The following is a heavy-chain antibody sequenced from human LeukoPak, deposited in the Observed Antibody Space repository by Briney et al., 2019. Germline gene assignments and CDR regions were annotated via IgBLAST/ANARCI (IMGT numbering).Heavy chain of an antibody. J-gene: IGHJ4*02. CDR3: AKDRGSAMVEVAMGY. Sequence: QPGGSLRLSCAASGFTFSSYWMSWVRQAPAKGLEWVANIKPDGSEKYYVDSVKGRFTISGDNSKNTLYLQMNSLRAEDTAVYYCAKDRGSAMVEVAMGYWGQGTLVTVSS. V-gene: IGHV3-7*01. CDR2: IKPDGSEK. D-gene: IGHD5-18*01. CDR1: GFTFSSYW.